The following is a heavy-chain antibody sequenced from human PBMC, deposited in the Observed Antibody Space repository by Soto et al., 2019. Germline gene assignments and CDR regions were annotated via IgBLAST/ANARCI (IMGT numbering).Heavy chain of an antibody. V-gene: IGHV4-34*01. CDR3: ARLGLYCSSSGDY. J-gene: IGHJ4*02. CDR2: INHSGST. Sequence: QVQLQQWGAGLLKPSETLSLTCAVSGGSFSGYYWSWIRQPPGKGLEWIGEINHSGSTTYNPSLKSRGTISVETSKNQFSLKLSSVTAADTSVYYGARLGLYCSSSGDYWGQGTLVTVSS. CDR1: GGSFSGYY. D-gene: IGHD6-6*01.